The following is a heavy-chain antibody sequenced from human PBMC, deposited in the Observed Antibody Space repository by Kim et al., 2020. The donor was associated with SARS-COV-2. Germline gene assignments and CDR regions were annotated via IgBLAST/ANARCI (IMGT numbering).Heavy chain of an antibody. J-gene: IGHJ4*02. CDR3: ARGSTVVFRAHFDY. CDR1: GGSFSGYY. D-gene: IGHD2-15*01. CDR2: INHSGST. Sequence: SETLSLTCAVYGGSFSGYYWSWIRQPPGKGLEWIGEINHSGSTNYNPSLKSRVTISVDTSKNQFSLKLSSVTAADTAVYYCARGSTVVFRAHFDYWGQGT. V-gene: IGHV4-34*01.